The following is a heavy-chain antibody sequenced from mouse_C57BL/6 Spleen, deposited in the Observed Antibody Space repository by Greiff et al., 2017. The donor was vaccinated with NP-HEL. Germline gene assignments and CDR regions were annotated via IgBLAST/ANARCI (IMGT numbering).Heavy chain of an antibody. CDR1: GFSFNTYA. D-gene: IGHD3-2*02. V-gene: IGHV10-1*01. J-gene: IGHJ4*01. Sequence: EAGGGLVQPKGSLKLSCAASGFSFNTYAMNWVRQAPGKGLEWVARIRSKSNNYATYYADSVKDRFTISRDDSESMLYLQMNNLKTEDTAMYYCVRLGSEGAMDYWGQGTSVTVSS. CDR2: IRSKSNNYAT. CDR3: VRLGSEGAMDY.